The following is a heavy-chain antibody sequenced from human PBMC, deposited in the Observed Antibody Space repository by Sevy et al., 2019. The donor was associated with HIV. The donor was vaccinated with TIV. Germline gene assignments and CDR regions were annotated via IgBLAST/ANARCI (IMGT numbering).Heavy chain of an antibody. CDR2: VSYDGSNK. Sequence: GGSLRLSCAASGFTFSSYAMHWVRQAPEKGLEWVAVVSYDGSNKYYADSVKGRFTISRDNSKNTLYLQMNSLRAEDTAVYYCARDSGVPFLEWLSAYNWFDPWGQGTLVTVSS. J-gene: IGHJ5*02. CDR3: ARDSGVPFLEWLSAYNWFDP. D-gene: IGHD3-3*01. CDR1: GFTFSSYA. V-gene: IGHV3-30*04.